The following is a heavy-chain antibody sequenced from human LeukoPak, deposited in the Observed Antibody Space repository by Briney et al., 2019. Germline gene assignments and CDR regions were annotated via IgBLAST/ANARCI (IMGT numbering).Heavy chain of an antibody. CDR1: GFTFSSYA. J-gene: IGHJ4*02. Sequence: PGGSLRLSCAASGFTFSSYAMSWVRQAPGKGLEWVSAISGSGGSTYYADSVKGRFTISRDNSKNTLYLQMNSLRAEDTAVYYCAKVKSSSSWEAFFDYWGQGTLSPSPQ. CDR3: AKVKSSSSWEAFFDY. V-gene: IGHV3-23*01. D-gene: IGHD6-13*01. CDR2: ISGSGGST.